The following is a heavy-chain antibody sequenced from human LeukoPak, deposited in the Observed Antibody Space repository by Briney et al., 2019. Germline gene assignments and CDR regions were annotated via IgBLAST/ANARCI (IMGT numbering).Heavy chain of an antibody. CDR1: GFAFSGYA. Sequence: GGSLRLSCTVSGFAFSGYAMSWVRQAPGKGPEWVSSIGARGDVTYSADSVKGRFTISRDNSKRTLFLQMNSLRAEDTAVYYCAKVHYTASFPGSFPGRNYFDSWGQESLVTVSS. CDR2: IGARGDVT. V-gene: IGHV3-23*01. J-gene: IGHJ4*02. D-gene: IGHD1-26*01. CDR3: AKVHYTASFPGSFPGRNYFDS.